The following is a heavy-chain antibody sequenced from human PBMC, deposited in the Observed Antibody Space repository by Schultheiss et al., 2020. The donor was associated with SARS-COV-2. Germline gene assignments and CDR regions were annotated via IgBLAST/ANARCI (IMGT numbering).Heavy chain of an antibody. V-gene: IGHV3-7*01. D-gene: IGHD2-21*01. Sequence: GESLKISCAASGFTFSSYWMSWVRQAPGKGLEWVANIKQDGSEKYYVDSVKGRFTISRDNAKNSLYLQMNSLRAEDTAVYYCARSSVVVARDNYWGQGTLVTVSS. CDR1: GFTFSSYW. CDR2: IKQDGSEK. J-gene: IGHJ4*02. CDR3: ARSSVVVARDNY.